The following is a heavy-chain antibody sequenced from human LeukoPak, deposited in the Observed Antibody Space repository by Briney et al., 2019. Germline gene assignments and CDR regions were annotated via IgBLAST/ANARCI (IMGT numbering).Heavy chain of an antibody. Sequence: PGGTLRLSCEASGFTFSTYGMSWVRQAPGKGLEWVSAISGSGGSTYYADSVKGRFTISRDDAKNSLYLQMNSLRAEDTAVYYCARAYYYDSSGYYFDYWGQGTLVTVSS. CDR3: ARAYYYDSSGYYFDY. D-gene: IGHD3-22*01. J-gene: IGHJ4*02. CDR1: GFTFSTYG. CDR2: ISGSGGST. V-gene: IGHV3-23*01.